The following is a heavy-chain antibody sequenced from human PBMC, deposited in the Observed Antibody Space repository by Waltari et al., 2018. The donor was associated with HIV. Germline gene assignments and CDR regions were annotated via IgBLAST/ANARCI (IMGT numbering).Heavy chain of an antibody. J-gene: IGHJ3*02. Sequence: EVKLVQSGPEVKKPGESLKISCTASGSTFTYHWIAWVPQLPGKGLEWMGIIHPTDSHTRYSPSFQGHVSISADKSINTAYLQWSSLKASDSAMYYCARQTIPYYSSGGSLNDAFDIWGHGTVVTVSS. CDR2: IHPTDSHT. V-gene: IGHV5-51*01. CDR3: ARQTIPYYSSGGSLNDAFDI. CDR1: GSTFTYHW. D-gene: IGHD2-15*01.